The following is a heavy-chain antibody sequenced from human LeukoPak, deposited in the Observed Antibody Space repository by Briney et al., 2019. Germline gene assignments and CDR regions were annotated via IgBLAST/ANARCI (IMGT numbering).Heavy chain of an antibody. CDR3: ARDQITIFGVDMSYYYYYYGMDV. J-gene: IGHJ6*02. V-gene: IGHV3-30-3*01. Sequence: GGSLRLSCAASGFTFSSYAMHWVRQAPGKGLEWVAVISYDGSNKYYADSVKGRFTISRDNSKNTLYLQMNSLGAEDTAVYYCARDQITIFGVDMSYYYYYYGMDVWGQGTTVTVSS. CDR2: ISYDGSNK. D-gene: IGHD3-3*01. CDR1: GFTFSSYA.